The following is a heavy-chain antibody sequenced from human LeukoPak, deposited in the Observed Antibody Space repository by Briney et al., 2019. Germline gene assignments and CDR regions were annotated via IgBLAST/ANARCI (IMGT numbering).Heavy chain of an antibody. CDR1: GFTFSSYA. V-gene: IGHV3-23*01. D-gene: IGHD3-22*01. CDR3: AKSSYYDSSGYYREYYFDY. CDR2: ISGSGGST. Sequence: GGSLRLSCAASGFTFSSYAMSWVRQAPGKGLEWVSAISGSGGSTYYADPVKGRFTISRDNSKNTLYLQMNSLRAEDTAVYYCAKSSYYDSSGYYREYYFDYWGQGTLVTVSS. J-gene: IGHJ4*02.